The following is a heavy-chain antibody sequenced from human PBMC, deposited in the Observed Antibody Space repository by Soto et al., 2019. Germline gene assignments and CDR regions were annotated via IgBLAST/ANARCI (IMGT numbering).Heavy chain of an antibody. V-gene: IGHV3-23*01. D-gene: IGHD3-16*01. CDR3: ENFRYDYVLGSPLAY. Sequence: GASMRLRKAASGFMIRDLGMSWVIQARGKGLEWVSAISGSGGSTYYAHSVRGRFTISRDNSKNTLYLQINSLRAEDTAVYYCENFRYDYVLGSPLAYWGQGTLVTFSS. CDR1: GFMIRDLG. CDR2: ISGSGGST. J-gene: IGHJ4*02.